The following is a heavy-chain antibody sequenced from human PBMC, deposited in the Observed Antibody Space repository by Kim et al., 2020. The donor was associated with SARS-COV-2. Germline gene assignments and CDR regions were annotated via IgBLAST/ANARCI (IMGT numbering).Heavy chain of an antibody. CDR2: IYYSGST. Sequence: SETLSLTCTVSGGSISSGDYYWSWIRQPPGKGLEWIGYIYYSGSTYYNPSLKSRVTISVDTSKNQFPLKLSSVTAADTAVYYCARVPQAVAGFYYYYYGMDVWGQGTTVTVSS. CDR3: ARVPQAVAGFYYYYYGMDV. D-gene: IGHD6-19*01. CDR1: GGSISSGDYY. V-gene: IGHV4-30-4*01. J-gene: IGHJ6*02.